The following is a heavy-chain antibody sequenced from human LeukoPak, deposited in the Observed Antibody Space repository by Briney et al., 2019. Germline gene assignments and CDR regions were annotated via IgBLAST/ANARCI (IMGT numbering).Heavy chain of an antibody. J-gene: IGHJ4*02. V-gene: IGHV5-51*01. D-gene: IGHD5-18*01. CDR1: GYRFTRYW. Sequence: GESLKISFQASGYRFTRYWIGWVRPMPGKGLEWMGIIDPSDSETRYTPSFQGQVSISVDKSLTTADLQWNSLKASDTAMYYCARQTAMGRSGDYWGQGTLVTVSS. CDR3: ARQTAMGRSGDY. CDR2: IDPSDSET.